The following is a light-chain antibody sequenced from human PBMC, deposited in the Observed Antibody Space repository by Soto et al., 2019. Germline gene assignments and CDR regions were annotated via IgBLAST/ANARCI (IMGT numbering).Light chain of an antibody. V-gene: IGKV3-15*01. Sequence: EIVMAQSPATLSVSPGERATLSCRASQSVSSKLAWYQQKPGQAPRLLIYDASSRATGIPARFSGSGSGTDFTLTIISLQSEDFPVYYCQQYDNWPETFGQGTKVEIK. CDR3: QQYDNWPET. CDR1: QSVSSK. CDR2: DAS. J-gene: IGKJ1*01.